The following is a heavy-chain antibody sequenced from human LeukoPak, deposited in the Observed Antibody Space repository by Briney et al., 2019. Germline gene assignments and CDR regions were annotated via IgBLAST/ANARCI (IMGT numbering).Heavy chain of an antibody. V-gene: IGHV3-13*04. J-gene: IGHJ4*02. CDR1: GFTFSSYD. Sequence: GGSLRLSCAASGFTFSSYDMHWVRQATGKGLEWVSAIGTAGDTYYPGSVKGRFTISRENAKNSLYLQMNSLRAGDTAVYYCARATYYYDSNAAQGYFDYWGQGTLVTVSS. D-gene: IGHD3-22*01. CDR2: IGTAGDT. CDR3: ARATYYYDSNAAQGYFDY.